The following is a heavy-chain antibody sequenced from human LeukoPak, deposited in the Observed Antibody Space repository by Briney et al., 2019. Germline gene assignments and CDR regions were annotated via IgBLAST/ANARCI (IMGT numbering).Heavy chain of an antibody. CDR1: GGSISSSSYY. Sequence: SETLSLTCTVSGGSISSSSYYWGWIRQPPGKGLEWIGSIYYSGSTYYNPSLKSRVTISVDTSKNQFSLKLSSVTAADTAVYYCARILTMMSPWGQGTLVTVSS. CDR2: IYYSGST. V-gene: IGHV4-39*07. J-gene: IGHJ5*02. D-gene: IGHD3-22*01. CDR3: ARILTMMSP.